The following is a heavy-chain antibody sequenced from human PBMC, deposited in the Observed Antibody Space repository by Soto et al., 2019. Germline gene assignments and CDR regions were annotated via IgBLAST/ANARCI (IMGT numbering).Heavy chain of an antibody. D-gene: IGHD3-16*02. CDR2: ISTYNGDT. CDR1: GYTFTRSG. CDR3: TRSAVRPTGGLIGPFDY. Sequence: GASVKVSCKASGYTFTRSGISWVRQAPGQGLEWMGWISTYNGDTNYAQTFQGRVTMTTDTSTSTVHMEVRSLRSDDTAVYYCTRSAVRPTGGLIGPFDYWGQGTVVTVSS. J-gene: IGHJ4*02. V-gene: IGHV1-18*01.